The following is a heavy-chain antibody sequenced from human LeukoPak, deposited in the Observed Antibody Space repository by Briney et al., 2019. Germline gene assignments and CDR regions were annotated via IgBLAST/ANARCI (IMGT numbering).Heavy chain of an antibody. CDR2: ICAYNGNT. J-gene: IGHJ4*02. CDR1: GYTFTSSA. D-gene: IGHD3-22*01. CDR3: ARVLGDSSGYYYFDY. V-gene: IGHV1-18*01. Sequence: GSVKVSCTASGYTFTSSAISWVRQAPGQGHEWMGWICAYNGNTNYSQKLRGRVTITTDTSTSTAYMSLRNLRSDDTAVYYCARVLGDSSGYYYFDYWGQGTLVTVSS.